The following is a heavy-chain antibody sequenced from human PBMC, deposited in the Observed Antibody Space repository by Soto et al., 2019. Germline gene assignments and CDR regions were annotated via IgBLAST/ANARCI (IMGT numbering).Heavy chain of an antibody. CDR2: INHSGST. CDR3: ARVEYSSSSSTTINYYYYYMDV. J-gene: IGHJ6*03. CDR1: GGSFSGYY. D-gene: IGHD6-6*01. V-gene: IGHV4-34*01. Sequence: SETLSLTCAVYGGSFSGYYWSWIRQPPGKGLEWIGEINHSGSTNYNPSLKSRVTISVDTSKNQFSLKLSSVTAADTAVYYCARVEYSSSSSTTINYYYYYMDVWGKGTTVTVSS.